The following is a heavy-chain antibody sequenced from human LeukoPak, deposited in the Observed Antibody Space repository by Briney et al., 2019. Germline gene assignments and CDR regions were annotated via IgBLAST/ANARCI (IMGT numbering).Heavy chain of an antibody. CDR2: IYYSGST. CDR1: GGSISSSSYY. V-gene: IGHV4-61*01. CDR3: ARTYSGSYYRYFDL. D-gene: IGHD1-26*01. Sequence: SETLSLTCTVSGGSISSSSYYWSWIRQPPGKGLEWIGYIYYSGSTNYNPALKSRVTISVDTSKNQFSLKLSSVTAADTAVYYCARTYSGSYYRYFDLWGRGTLVTVSS. J-gene: IGHJ2*01.